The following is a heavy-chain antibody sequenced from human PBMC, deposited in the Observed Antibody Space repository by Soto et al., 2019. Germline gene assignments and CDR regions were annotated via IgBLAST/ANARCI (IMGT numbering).Heavy chain of an antibody. CDR2: IYYSGST. V-gene: IGHV4-59*01. Sequence: PLETLSLTCTVSGGSISSYYWSWIRQPPGKGLEWIGYIYYSGSTNYNPSLKSRVTISVDTSKNQFSLKLSSVTAADTAVYYCASQGPIAVAGTHYYYYGMDVWGQGTTVTVSS. D-gene: IGHD6-19*01. CDR1: GGSISSYY. J-gene: IGHJ6*02. CDR3: ASQGPIAVAGTHYYYYGMDV.